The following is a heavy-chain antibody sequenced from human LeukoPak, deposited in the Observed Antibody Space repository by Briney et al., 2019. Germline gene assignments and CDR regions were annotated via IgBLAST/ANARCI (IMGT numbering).Heavy chain of an antibody. D-gene: IGHD6-19*01. V-gene: IGHV3-21*01. CDR2: ISSSSSYI. J-gene: IGHJ3*02. CDR3: ARLQHSVAAFDI. Sequence: GGSLRLSCAASGFTFSSYSMNWVRQAPGKGLEWVSSISSSSSYIYYADSVKGRFTISRDNAKNSLYLQMNSLRAEDTAVYYCARLQHSVAAFDIWGQGTMVTVSS. CDR1: GFTFSSYS.